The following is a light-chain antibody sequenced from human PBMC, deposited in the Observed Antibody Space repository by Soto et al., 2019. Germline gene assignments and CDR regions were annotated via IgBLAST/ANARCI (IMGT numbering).Light chain of an antibody. CDR3: SSYTSSSTRV. CDR2: DIR. J-gene: IGLJ1*01. Sequence: QSALTQPASVSGSPGQSITISCTGTSSDVGGYKYVSWYQQHPGKAPKLMIYDIRNRPSGVSNRFSGSKSGNTASLTISGLQDEDEADYYCSSYTSSSTRVFGTGTKLTVL. V-gene: IGLV2-14*03. CDR1: SSDVGGYKY.